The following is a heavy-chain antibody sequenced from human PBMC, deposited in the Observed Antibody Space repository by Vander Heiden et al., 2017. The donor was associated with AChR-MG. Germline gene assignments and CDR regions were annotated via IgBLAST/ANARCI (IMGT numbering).Heavy chain of an antibody. Sequence: QLQLLESGPGLVKPSETLSLTCTVSGGSISSSSYYSGWIRQPPGKGLEWIWSFYSSGNTYYNPSLKSRVTISLDTSKNQFSLNLNSVTAADTAVFYCARLGTGTPYWGQGTLVTVSS. CDR1: GGSISSSSYY. V-gene: IGHV4-39*01. CDR3: ARLGTGTPY. J-gene: IGHJ4*02. D-gene: IGHD1-1*01. CDR2: FYSSGNT.